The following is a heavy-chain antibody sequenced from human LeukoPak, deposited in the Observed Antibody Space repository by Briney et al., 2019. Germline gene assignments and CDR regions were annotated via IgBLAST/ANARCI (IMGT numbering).Heavy chain of an antibody. CDR1: GFTFSSYA. CDR3: ARGSGGYSMYYFDY. CDR2: ISYDGSNK. D-gene: IGHD3-10*01. Sequence: GGSLRLSCAASGFTFSSYAMHWVRQAPGKGLEWVAVISYDGSNKYYADSVKGRFTISRDNSKNTLYLQMNSLRAEDTAVYYCARGSGGYSMYYFDYWGQGTLVTVSS. V-gene: IGHV3-30-3*01. J-gene: IGHJ4*02.